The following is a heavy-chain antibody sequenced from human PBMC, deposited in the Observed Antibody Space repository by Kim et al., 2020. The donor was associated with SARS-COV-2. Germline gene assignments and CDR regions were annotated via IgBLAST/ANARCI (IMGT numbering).Heavy chain of an antibody. Sequence: GSLSLTCTVSGASIDSSDSYWGWIRQPPGKGLEWIGSLYYSGTTYYNPSLKSRVTISADTARNQFSLKMTSATAADTALYYCARHKLRSIWFGALGDF. CDR2: LYYSGTT. CDR1: GASIDSSDSY. CDR3: ARHKLRSIWFGALGDF. V-gene: IGHV4-39*01. J-gene: IGHJ4*01. D-gene: IGHD3-10*01.